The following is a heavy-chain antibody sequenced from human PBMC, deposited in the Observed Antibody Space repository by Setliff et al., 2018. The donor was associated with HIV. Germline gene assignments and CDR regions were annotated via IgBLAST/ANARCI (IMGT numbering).Heavy chain of an antibody. CDR2: IRYGGSNK. Sequence: PGGSLRLSCAASGFTFSSYGMHWVRQAPGKGLEWVAFIRYGGSNKYYADSVKGRFTISRDNSENTLYLQMNSLRVEDTAVYYCAKDVCSGAYCYAYYYYGMDVWGQGTMVTVSS. V-gene: IGHV3-30*02. D-gene: IGHD2-15*01. CDR1: GFTFSSYG. CDR3: AKDVCSGAYCYAYYYYGMDV. J-gene: IGHJ6*02.